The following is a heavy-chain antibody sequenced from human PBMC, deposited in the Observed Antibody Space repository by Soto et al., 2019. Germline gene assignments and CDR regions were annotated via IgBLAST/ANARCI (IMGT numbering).Heavy chain of an antibody. V-gene: IGHV2-5*02. CDR1: GFSLSANGVG. J-gene: IGHJ3*01. D-gene: IGHD3-10*01. Sequence: QITLKESGPTLVKPTQTLTLTCTFSGFSLSANGVGVGWLRQPPGKALEWLALFYWDDDKRHSPFLRRRVTITKDTSQNQVVLTLPNVAPVDTATYSCAPRLPYLDAFDVWGQGTMVIVSS. CDR3: APRLPYLDAFDV. CDR2: FYWDDDK.